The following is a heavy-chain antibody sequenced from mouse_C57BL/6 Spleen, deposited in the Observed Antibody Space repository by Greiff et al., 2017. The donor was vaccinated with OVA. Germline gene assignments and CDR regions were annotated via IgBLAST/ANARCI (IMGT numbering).Heavy chain of an antibody. CDR2: IYPGDGDT. Sequence: QVQLQQSGPELVKPGASVKISCKASGYAFSSSWMNWVKQRPGKGLEWIGRIYPGDGDTNYNGKFKGKATLTADKSSSTAYMQLSSLTSEDSAVYFCAREGGYGHWYFDVWGTGTTVTVSS. J-gene: IGHJ1*03. V-gene: IGHV1-82*01. CDR3: AREGGYGHWYFDV. D-gene: IGHD2-10*02. CDR1: GYAFSSSW.